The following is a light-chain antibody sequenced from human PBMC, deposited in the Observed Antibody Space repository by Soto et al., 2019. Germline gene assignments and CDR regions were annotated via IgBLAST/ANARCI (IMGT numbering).Light chain of an antibody. CDR3: ETWDSNTRV. CDR2: LEGSGSY. CDR1: SGHSSYI. Sequence: QPVLTQSSSASASLGSSVKLTCTLSSGHSSYIIAWHQQQPWKAPRYLMKLEGSGSYNKGSGVPDRFSGSSSGADRYLTISNLQSEDEADYYCETWDSNTRVFGGGTKLTVL. V-gene: IGLV4-60*03. J-gene: IGLJ2*01.